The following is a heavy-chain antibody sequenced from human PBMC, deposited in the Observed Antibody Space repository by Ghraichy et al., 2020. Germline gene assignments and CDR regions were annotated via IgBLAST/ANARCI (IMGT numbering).Heavy chain of an antibody. Sequence: GGSLRLSCAASGFTFSSYAMSWVRQAPGKGLEWVSAISGSGGSTYYADSVKGRFTISRDNSKNTLYLQMNSLRAEDTAVYYCAKAGGGARMVYAIHYYGMDVWGQGTTVTVSS. V-gene: IGHV3-23*01. D-gene: IGHD2-8*01. J-gene: IGHJ6*02. CDR2: ISGSGGST. CDR3: AKAGGGARMVYAIHYYGMDV. CDR1: GFTFSSYA.